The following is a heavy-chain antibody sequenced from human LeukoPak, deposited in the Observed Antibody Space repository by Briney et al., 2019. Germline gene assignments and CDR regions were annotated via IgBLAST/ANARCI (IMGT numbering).Heavy chain of an antibody. CDR2: MYYSGNT. CDR1: GGSISSYY. V-gene: IGHV4-59*08. Sequence: SETLSLTCNVSGGSISSYYWSWIRQPPGKGLGWIGYMYYSGNTNYNPSLKSRVTTSVDSSKNQFSLKLSSVTAADTAVYYCARHTLVGARNAFDIWGQGTMVTVSS. CDR3: ARHTLVGARNAFDI. D-gene: IGHD1-26*01. J-gene: IGHJ3*02.